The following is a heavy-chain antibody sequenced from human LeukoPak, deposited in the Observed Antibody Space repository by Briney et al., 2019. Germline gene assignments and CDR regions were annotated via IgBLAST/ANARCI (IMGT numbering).Heavy chain of an antibody. V-gene: IGHV3-21*01. Sequence: GGTLRLSCAASGVTFSSDSMNWVRQAPGQGLEWVSAISRSSRHLYYADSVKGRFPISRHDAKNAVYLQMNSLRADDTAVYYCVRDFDTVTTAYLQLWGQGTLVTVS. D-gene: IGHD4-17*01. CDR1: GVTFSSDS. CDR3: VRDFDTVTTAYLQL. J-gene: IGHJ1*01. CDR2: ISRSSRHL.